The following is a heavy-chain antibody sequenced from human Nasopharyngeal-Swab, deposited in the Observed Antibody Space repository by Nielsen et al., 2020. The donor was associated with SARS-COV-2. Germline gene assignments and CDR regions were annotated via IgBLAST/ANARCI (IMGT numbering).Heavy chain of an antibody. CDR2: IYHSGST. V-gene: IGHV4-4*02. J-gene: IGHJ4*02. D-gene: IGHD6-19*01. CDR3: ASLYSSGRPRPGY. Sequence: WIRQPPGKGLEWIGEIYHSGSTNYNPSLKSRVTISVDKSKNQFSLKLSSVTAADTAVYYCASLYSSGRPRPGYWGQGTLITVSS.